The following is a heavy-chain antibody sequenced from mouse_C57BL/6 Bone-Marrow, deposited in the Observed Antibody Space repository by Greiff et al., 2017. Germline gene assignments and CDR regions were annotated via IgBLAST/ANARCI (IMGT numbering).Heavy chain of an antibody. J-gene: IGHJ2*01. Sequence: DVMLVESGGDLVKPGGSLKLSCAASGFTFSSYGMSWVRQTPDKRLEWVATISSGGSYTYYPDSVKGRFTISRDNAKNTLYLQMSSLTSEDTTMCYCAGHERWLLQYWGQGTTLTVSS. CDR2: ISSGGSYT. V-gene: IGHV5-6*02. CDR3: AGHERWLLQY. CDR1: GFTFSSYG. D-gene: IGHD2-3*01.